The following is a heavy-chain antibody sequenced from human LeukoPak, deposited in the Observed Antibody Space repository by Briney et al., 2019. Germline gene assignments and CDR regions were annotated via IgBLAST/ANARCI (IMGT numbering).Heavy chain of an antibody. V-gene: IGHV1-18*01. CDR2: ISAYNGNT. Sequence: GASVKVSCEASGYTFTSYGISWVRQAPGQGLEWMGWISAYNGNTNYAQKLQGRVTMTTDTSTSTAYMELRSLRSDDTAVYYCARVPPYSSGWSTDYWGQGTLVTVSS. CDR1: GYTFTSYG. CDR3: ARVPPYSSGWSTDY. D-gene: IGHD6-19*01. J-gene: IGHJ4*02.